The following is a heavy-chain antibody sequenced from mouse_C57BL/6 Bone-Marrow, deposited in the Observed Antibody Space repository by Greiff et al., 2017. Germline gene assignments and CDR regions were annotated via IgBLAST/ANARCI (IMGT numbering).Heavy chain of an antibody. CDR1: GFTFSSYA. Sequence: DVMLVESGGGLVKPGGSLKLSCAASGFTFSSYAMSWVRQTPEKRLEWVATISAGGSYTYYPDNVKGRFTISRDNAKNNLYVQISHLKSEDTAMYYCARERGYASFAYWGQGTLVTVSA. CDR2: ISAGGSYT. J-gene: IGHJ3*01. CDR3: ARERGYASFAY. D-gene: IGHD3-1*01. V-gene: IGHV5-4*01.